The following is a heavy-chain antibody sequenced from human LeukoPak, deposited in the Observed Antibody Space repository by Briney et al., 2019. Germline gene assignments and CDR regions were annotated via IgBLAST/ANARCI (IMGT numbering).Heavy chain of an antibody. CDR1: GFAFDINV. CDR2: ISHEGSNT. D-gene: IGHD3-3*02. V-gene: IGHV3-30*07. J-gene: IGHJ6*03. CDR3: ATTRRIFFYIDF. Sequence: PGGSLRLSCSGSGFAFDINVMHGVRQAPGKGQEWVAVISHEGSNTIYTEPVQGRFTISRDNPKNTVFLQMNRLRPEDTAVYYCATTRRIFFYIDFWGKGATVIVSS.